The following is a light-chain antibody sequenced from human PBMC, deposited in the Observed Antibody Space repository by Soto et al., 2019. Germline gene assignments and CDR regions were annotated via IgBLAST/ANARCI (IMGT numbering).Light chain of an antibody. CDR1: GSNLGRNY. V-gene: IGLV1-51*01. Sequence: QSVLTQPPSVSATTGQKVTISCSGSGSNLGRNYVSWYQQLPGTAPKLLIYDNVYRFSGIPDRFSGSKSGTSATLGITGLQTGDEGDYYCGSWDNSLSSYVFGTGTKLTVL. CDR2: DNV. J-gene: IGLJ1*01. CDR3: GSWDNSLSSYV.